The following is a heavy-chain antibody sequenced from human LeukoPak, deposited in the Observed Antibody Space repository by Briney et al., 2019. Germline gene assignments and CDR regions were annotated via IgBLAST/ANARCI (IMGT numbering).Heavy chain of an antibody. J-gene: IGHJ4*02. Sequence: ASVKVSCKASGYTFTSYDINWVRQASGQGLEWMGWMSPKSANTGYAQKFQGRVTITRDTSISTAYMELSSLTSEDTAIYYCAKYYDYVWGIYRYFDSWGQGTLVILSS. CDR3: AKYYDYVWGIYRYFDS. D-gene: IGHD3-16*02. CDR1: GYTFTSYD. CDR2: MSPKSANT. V-gene: IGHV1-8*03.